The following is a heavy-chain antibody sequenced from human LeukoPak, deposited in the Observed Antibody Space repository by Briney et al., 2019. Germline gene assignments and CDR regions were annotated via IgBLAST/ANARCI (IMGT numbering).Heavy chain of an antibody. CDR2: MWYDGSIK. D-gene: IGHD5-24*01. CDR3: ARGRDGYNYYYYYYMDV. CDR1: GFTFSNYG. Sequence: GGSLRLSCAASGFTFSNYGMHWVRQAPGKGLEWLAIMWYDGSIKYYADSAKGRFTISRDNSKNTVFLQMNSLRAEDTAVYYCARGRDGYNYYYYYYMDVWGKGTTVTVSS. J-gene: IGHJ6*03. V-gene: IGHV3-33*02.